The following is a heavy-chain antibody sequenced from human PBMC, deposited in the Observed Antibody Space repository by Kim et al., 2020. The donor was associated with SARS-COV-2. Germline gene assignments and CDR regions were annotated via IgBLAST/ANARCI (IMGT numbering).Heavy chain of an antibody. D-gene: IGHD2-21*02. V-gene: IGHV1-46*01. CDR3: ARGGHIVVVTAIPDY. J-gene: IGHJ4*02. Sequence: QKFQGGVTMTRDTSTSTVYMELSSLRSEDTAVYYCARGGHIVVVTAIPDYWGQGTLVTVSS.